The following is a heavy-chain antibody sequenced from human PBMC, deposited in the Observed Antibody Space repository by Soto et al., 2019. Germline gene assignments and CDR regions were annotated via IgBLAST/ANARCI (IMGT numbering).Heavy chain of an antibody. D-gene: IGHD3-9*01. J-gene: IGHJ6*02. CDR1: GYTFTGYY. V-gene: IGHV1-2*02. Sequence: ASVKVSCKASGYTFTGYYMHWVRQAPGQGLEWMGWINPNSGGTNYAQKFQGRVTMTRDTPISTAYMELSRLRSDDTAVYYCAREYYDILTGYWPHYGMDVWGQGTTVTVSS. CDR2: INPNSGGT. CDR3: AREYYDILTGYWPHYGMDV.